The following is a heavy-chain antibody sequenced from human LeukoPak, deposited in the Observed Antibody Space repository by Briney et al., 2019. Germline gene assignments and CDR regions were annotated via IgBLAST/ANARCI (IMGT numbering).Heavy chain of an antibody. V-gene: IGHV4-61*02. CDR1: GGSISSGTHY. CDR3: AREVFTLRSSFFDY. D-gene: IGHD6-6*01. CDR2: IYASGST. J-gene: IGHJ4*02. Sequence: SETLSLTCTVSGGSISSGTHYWSWIRQPAGKGLEWVGRIYASGSTTYSPSLKSRVTLSVDTSNNQFSLKLSSVTAADTAVYFCAREVFTLRSSFFDYWGQGTLVTVSS.